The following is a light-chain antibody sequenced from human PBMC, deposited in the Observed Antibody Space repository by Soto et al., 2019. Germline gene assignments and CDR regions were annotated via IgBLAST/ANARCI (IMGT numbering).Light chain of an antibody. CDR2: GAS. CDR1: QSVSSNY. J-gene: IGKJ2*02. Sequence: EIVLTQSPGTLSLSPGERATLSCRASQSVSSNYLAWYQQKPGQAPRLLIYGASSRATGIPDRLSGSGSGTDFTLTISRLEPEDFAVYYCQQYHSSPRTFGQGTKLEIK. V-gene: IGKV3-20*01. CDR3: QQYHSSPRT.